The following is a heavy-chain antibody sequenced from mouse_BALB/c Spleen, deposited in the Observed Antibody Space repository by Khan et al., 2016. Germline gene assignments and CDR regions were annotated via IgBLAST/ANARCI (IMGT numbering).Heavy chain of an antibody. CDR2: ILSGSGST. J-gene: IGHJ2*01. D-gene: IGHD1-1*01. Sequence: QVQLQQPGAELMKPGASVKISCKATGYTFSSYWIEWVKQRPGHGLEWIGEILSGSGSTDYNEKFKDKATFTADTSSNTAYMQLSSLTSEYSAVYYCARGIYYYGSRTYYVDYWGQGTTLTVSS. CDR1: GYTFSSYW. V-gene: IGHV1-9*01. CDR3: ARGIYYYGSRTYYVDY.